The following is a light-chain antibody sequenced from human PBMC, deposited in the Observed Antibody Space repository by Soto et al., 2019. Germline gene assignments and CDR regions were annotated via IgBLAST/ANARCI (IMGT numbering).Light chain of an antibody. V-gene: IGKV3-15*01. CDR3: QQYNNWPPLT. J-gene: IGKJ4*01. CDR1: QSVSSN. CDR2: AAS. Sequence: EIVMTQSPATLSVSPGEGATLSCRASQSVSSNLAWYQQKPGQAPRLLIYAASTRATGIPARFRGSGSGTEFTLTITSLQSEDFAVYYCQQYNNWPPLTFGGGNKVESK.